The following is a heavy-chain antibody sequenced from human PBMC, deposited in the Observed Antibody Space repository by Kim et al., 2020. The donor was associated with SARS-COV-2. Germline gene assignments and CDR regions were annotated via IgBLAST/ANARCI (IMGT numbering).Heavy chain of an antibody. CDR3: AKAGTNVAARPRSGIAA. CDR1: GFDFKTYA. J-gene: IGHJ5*02. D-gene: IGHD6-6*01. CDR2: ISFSGGTT. Sequence: GGSLRLSCAASGFDFKTYAMTWVRQAPGKGLEWVSSISFSGGTTFYPDSVKGRFTISRDNSKNMLFLDMSSLRVEDTAIYYCAKAGTNVAARPRSGIAAWGQGALVTVSA. V-gene: IGHV3-23*01.